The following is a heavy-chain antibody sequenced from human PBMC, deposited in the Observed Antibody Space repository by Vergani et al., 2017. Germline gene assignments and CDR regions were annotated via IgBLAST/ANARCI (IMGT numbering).Heavy chain of an antibody. D-gene: IGHD3-16*01. V-gene: IGHV4-38-2*02. J-gene: IGHJ3*02. CDR3: ARQFWVTQRVGAFET. CDR2: VFHSGSA. Sequence: QVQLQESGPGLVKPSETLSLTCSVSGYSISRGYYWGWIRQHPGKGLEWIATVFHSGSAYYNPSLRRRVTILVETSKNQFSLRLTTLTAADTAAYYCARQFWVTQRVGAFETWGRGTEVSVSS. CDR1: GYSISRGYY.